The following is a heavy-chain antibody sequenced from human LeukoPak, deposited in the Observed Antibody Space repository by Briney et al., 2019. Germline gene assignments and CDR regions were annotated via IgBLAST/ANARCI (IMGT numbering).Heavy chain of an antibody. D-gene: IGHD6-13*01. CDR3: ARGQQLVPHYYYYGMDV. V-gene: IGHV1-3*01. CDR2: INAGNGNT. J-gene: IGHJ6*04. CDR1: GYTFTSYA. Sequence: GASVKVSCKASGYTFTSYAMHWVRQAPGQRLEWMGWINAGNGNTIYSQKFQGRVTITRDTSASTAYMEPSSLRSEDTAVYYCARGQQLVPHYYYYGMDVWGKGTTVTVSS.